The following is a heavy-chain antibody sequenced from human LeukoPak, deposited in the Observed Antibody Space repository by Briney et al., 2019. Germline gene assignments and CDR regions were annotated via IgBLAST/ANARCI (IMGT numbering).Heavy chain of an antibody. CDR3: ARYYSERSYYYMDVWRLSTSYYYMDV. CDR2: IYYSGST. J-gene: IGHJ6*03. D-gene: IGHD1-26*01. CDR1: GVSISSGGYY. V-gene: IGHV4-31*03. Sequence: SETLSLTCTVSGVSISSGGYYWRWLRQHTGKGLEWIGYIYYSGSTYYHPSLKSRVTISVDTSKNQFSLKLSSVTAADTAVYYCARYYSERSYYYMDVWRLSTSYYYMDVWGKGTTVTVSS.